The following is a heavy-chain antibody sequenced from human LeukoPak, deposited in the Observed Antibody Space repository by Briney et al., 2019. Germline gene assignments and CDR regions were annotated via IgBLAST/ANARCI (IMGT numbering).Heavy chain of an antibody. D-gene: IGHD6-19*01. CDR1: GFTFSSYW. CDR3: ARDKVAGSMAGSNFDY. J-gene: IGHJ4*02. Sequence: GGSLRLSCAASGFTFSSYWMSWVRQAPGKGLEWVANIKQDGSEKYYVDSVKGRFTISRDNAKNSLYLQMNSLRGEDTALYYCARDKVAGSMAGSNFDYWGQGTLVTVSS. CDR2: IKQDGSEK. V-gene: IGHV3-7*01.